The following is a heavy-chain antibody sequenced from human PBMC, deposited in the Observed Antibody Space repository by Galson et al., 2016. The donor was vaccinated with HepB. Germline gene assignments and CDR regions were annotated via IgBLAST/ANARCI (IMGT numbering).Heavy chain of an antibody. CDR2: INQDGSQT. Sequence: SLRLSCAASGLSLSDYWMIWVRQAPEKGLEWVANINQDGSQTNYGDSVKGRFTISRDNAKNSLYLQMNSLRAEDTGVYSCARGHFDSWGQGTLVTVSS. CDR3: ARGHFDS. V-gene: IGHV3-7*01. CDR1: GLSLSDYW. J-gene: IGHJ5*01.